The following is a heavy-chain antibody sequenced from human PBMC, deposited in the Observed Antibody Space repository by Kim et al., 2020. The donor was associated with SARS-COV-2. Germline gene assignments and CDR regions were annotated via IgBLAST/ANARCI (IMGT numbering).Heavy chain of an antibody. CDR1: GFTFSSYA. V-gene: IGHV3-30*04. Sequence: GGSLRLSCAASGFTFSSYAMHWVRQAPGKGLEWVAVISYDGSNKYYADSVKGRFTISRDNSKNTLYLQMNSLRAEDTAVYYCARDGDISGYKNLDYWGQG. CDR3: ARDGDISGYKNLDY. CDR2: ISYDGSNK. J-gene: IGHJ4*02. D-gene: IGHD3-22*01.